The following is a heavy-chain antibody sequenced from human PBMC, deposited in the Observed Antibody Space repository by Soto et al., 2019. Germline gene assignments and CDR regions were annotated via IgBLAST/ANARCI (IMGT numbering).Heavy chain of an antibody. D-gene: IGHD3-10*01. Sequence: QVQLVQSGAEVKKPGSSVKVSCKASGGTFSSYAISWVRQAPGQGLEWMGGIIPIFGTANYAQKFQGRVTITADESTSTAYMELSSLRSEDTAVYYCASGLSGRPTGSGSSSFNWGQGTLVTVSS. CDR3: ASGLSGRPTGSGSSSFN. J-gene: IGHJ4*02. CDR2: IIPIFGTA. V-gene: IGHV1-69*12. CDR1: GGTFSSYA.